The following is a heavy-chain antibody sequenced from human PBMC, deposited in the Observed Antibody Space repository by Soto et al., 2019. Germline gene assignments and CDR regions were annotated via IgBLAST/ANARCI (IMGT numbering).Heavy chain of an antibody. CDR2: INSDGSST. V-gene: IGHV3-74*01. D-gene: IGHD5-12*01. J-gene: IGHJ4*02. Sequence: GGSLRLSCAASGFTFSSYWMHWVRQAPGKGLVWVSRINSDGSSTSYADSVKGRFTISRDNAKNTLYLQMNSLRAEDTAVYYCARAKTWPYSGYDLDYWGQGTLVTVSS. CDR3: ARAKTWPYSGYDLDY. CDR1: GFTFSSYW.